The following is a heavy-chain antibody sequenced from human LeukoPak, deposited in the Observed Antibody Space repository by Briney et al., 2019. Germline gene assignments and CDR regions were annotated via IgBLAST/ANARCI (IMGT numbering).Heavy chain of an antibody. CDR3: AKDRPSSGYFFNAFDI. V-gene: IGHV3-9*01. D-gene: IGHD3-22*01. CDR1: GFTFDDYA. CDR2: ISWNSGSI. Sequence: GRSLRLSCAASGFTFDDYAMHWVRQAPGKGLEWVSGISWNSGSIGYADSVKGRFTISRDNAKNSLYLQMNSLRAEDTALYYCAKDRPSSGYFFNAFDIWGQGTMVTASS. J-gene: IGHJ3*02.